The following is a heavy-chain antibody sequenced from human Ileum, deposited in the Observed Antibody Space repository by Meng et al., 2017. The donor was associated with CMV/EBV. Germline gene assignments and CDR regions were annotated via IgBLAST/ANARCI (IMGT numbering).Heavy chain of an antibody. CDR1: GFSFNNYW. CDR3: ASDPEFGALDY. J-gene: IGHJ4*02. V-gene: IGHV3-7*01. CDR2: IEQNGNVV. Sequence: GESLKISCAASGFSFNNYWMNWIRQAPGKGLEWVANIEQNGNVVKYVDSVKGRFTISRDNVENFLYLQMDSLRGEDTAIYYCASDPEFGALDYWGQGALVTVSS. D-gene: IGHD3-10*01.